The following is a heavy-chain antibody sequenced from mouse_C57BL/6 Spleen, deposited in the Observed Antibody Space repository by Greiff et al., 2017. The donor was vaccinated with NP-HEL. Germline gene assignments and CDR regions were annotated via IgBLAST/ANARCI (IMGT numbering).Heavy chain of an antibody. CDR3: ARGGGYGSSYDWYFDV. D-gene: IGHD1-1*01. J-gene: IGHJ1*03. V-gene: IGHV2-9-1*01. CDR1: GFSLTSYA. Sequence: QVHVKQSGPGLVAPSQSLSITCTVSGFSLTSYAISWVRQPPGKGLEWLGVIWTGGGTNYNSALKSSLSISKDNSKSQVFLKMNRLQTDDTARYDCARGGGYGSSYDWYFDVWGTGTTVTVSS. CDR2: IWTGGGT.